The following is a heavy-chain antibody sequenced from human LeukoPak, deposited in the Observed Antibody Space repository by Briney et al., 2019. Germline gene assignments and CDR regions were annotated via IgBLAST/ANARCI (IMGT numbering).Heavy chain of an antibody. CDR2: IHYTGTT. D-gene: IGHD3/OR15-3a*01. Sequence: SETLSLTCIVSGGSIRRSPYHWGWIRQPPGKGLEWIGSIHYTGTTYYNPSLKSRLTISVDTSKNQFSVQLNSVTAADTAVYYCGRYDFWTNQYMGDNWGQGTLVTVSS. J-gene: IGHJ4*02. CDR3: GRYDFWTNQYMGDN. CDR1: GGSIRRSPYH. V-gene: IGHV4-39*01.